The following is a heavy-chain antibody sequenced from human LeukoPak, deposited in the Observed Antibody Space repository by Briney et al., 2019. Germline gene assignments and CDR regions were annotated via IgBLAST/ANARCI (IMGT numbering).Heavy chain of an antibody. CDR2: ISSSSSYI. D-gene: IGHD3-9*01. J-gene: IGHJ3*02. V-gene: IGHV3-21*01. Sequence: GGSLRLSCAASGFTFSSYSMNWVRQAPGKGLEWVSSISSSSSYIYYADSVKGRFTISRDNAKNSLYLQMNSLRAEDTAVYYCARIFSRYDILTGYYPDAFDIWGQGTMVTVSS. CDR1: GFTFSSYS. CDR3: ARIFSRYDILTGYYPDAFDI.